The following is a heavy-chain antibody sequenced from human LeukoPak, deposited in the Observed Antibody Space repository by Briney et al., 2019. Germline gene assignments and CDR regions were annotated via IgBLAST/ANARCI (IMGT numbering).Heavy chain of an antibody. CDR1: GYSFTSYW. CDR2: IYPGDSDT. CDR3: ARRRDLYSGSYYPFDY. Sequence: KHGESLKISCKGSGYSFTSYWIGWVRQMPGKGLEWMGIIYPGDSDTRYSPSFQGQVTISADKSISTAYLQWSSLKASDTAMYYCARRRDLYSGSYYPFDYWGQGTLVTVSS. V-gene: IGHV5-51*01. J-gene: IGHJ4*02. D-gene: IGHD1-26*01.